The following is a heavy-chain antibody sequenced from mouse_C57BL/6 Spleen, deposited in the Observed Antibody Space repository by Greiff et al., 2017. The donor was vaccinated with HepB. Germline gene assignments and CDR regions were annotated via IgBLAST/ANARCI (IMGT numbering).Heavy chain of an antibody. J-gene: IGHJ1*03. CDR1: GFSLTSYG. CDR2: IWRGGST. D-gene: IGHD2-4*01. V-gene: IGHV2-5*01. Sequence: VQLQQSGPGLVQPSQSLSITCTVSGFSLTSYGVHWVRQFPGKGLEWLGVIWRGGSTDYNAAFMSRLSITKDNSKSQVFFKMNSLQADDTAIYYCAKDYDYGSGYFDVWGTGTTVTVSS. CDR3: AKDYDYGSGYFDV.